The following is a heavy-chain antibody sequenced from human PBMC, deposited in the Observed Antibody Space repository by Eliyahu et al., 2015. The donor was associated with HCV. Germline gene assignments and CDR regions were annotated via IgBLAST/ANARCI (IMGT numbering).Heavy chain of an antibody. J-gene: IGHJ2*01. V-gene: IGHV3-30*18. D-gene: IGHD5-18*01. CDR1: GFSFSDSG. CDR3: AQEYSHDNWFFDL. CDR2: ISAAGGTQ. Sequence: QVQLVESGGGVVQPGGSLRLSCAGSGFSFSDSGMQWVRQAPGKGLEWVVVISAAGGTQYYADSVKGRFTISRDNSKNTVYLQVNSLRPDDTAVYYCAQEYSHDNWFFDLWGRGTVVTVSS.